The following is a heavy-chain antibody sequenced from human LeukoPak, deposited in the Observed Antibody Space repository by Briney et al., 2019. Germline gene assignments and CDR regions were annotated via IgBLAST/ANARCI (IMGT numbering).Heavy chain of an antibody. CDR1: GFTLSSYA. CDR3: AKAGSGYCSSTSCYGFDY. D-gene: IGHD2-2*01. J-gene: IGHJ4*02. CDR2: ISDSGNT. V-gene: IGHV3-23*01. Sequence: GGSLRLSCAASGFTLSSYAMSWVRQAPGKGLEWVSAISDSGNTYHADSVKGRFTISRDSSKNTLFLQMNRLRPEDAAVYYCAKAGSGYCSSTSCYGFDYWGQGTLVTVSS.